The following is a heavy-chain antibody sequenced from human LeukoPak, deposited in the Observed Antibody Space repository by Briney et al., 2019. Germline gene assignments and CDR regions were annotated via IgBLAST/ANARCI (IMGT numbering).Heavy chain of an antibody. V-gene: IGHV3-48*04. CDR3: AGDLKY. J-gene: IGHJ4*02. Sequence: GGSLRLSCAASGFTFSSFGMNWVRQAPGKGLEWVSYISSSSSTVYYADSVKGRFTISRDNAKKSLYLQMNSLRAEDTAVYYCAGDLKYWGRGTLVTVSS. CDR1: GFTFSSFG. CDR2: ISSSSSTV.